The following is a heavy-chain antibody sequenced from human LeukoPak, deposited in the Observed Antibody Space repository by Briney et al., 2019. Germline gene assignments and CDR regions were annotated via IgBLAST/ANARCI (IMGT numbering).Heavy chain of an antibody. CDR3: AKDISTSWARGAFDI. CDR2: ISWNSGSI. D-gene: IGHD6-13*01. J-gene: IGHJ3*02. CDR1: GFTFDDYA. V-gene: IGHV3-9*03. Sequence: PGGSLRLSCAASGFTFDDYAMHWVRQAPGKGLEWVSGISWNSGSIGYADSVKGRFTISRDNAKNSLYLQMNSLRAEDMALYYCAKDISTSWARGAFDIWGQGTMVTASS.